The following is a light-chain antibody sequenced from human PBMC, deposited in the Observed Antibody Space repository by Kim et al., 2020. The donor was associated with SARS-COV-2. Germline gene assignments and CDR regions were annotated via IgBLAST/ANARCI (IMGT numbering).Light chain of an antibody. CDR3: QEYKSDSWT. V-gene: IGKV1-5*01. Sequence: GDRFTITCRASQSINIWLAWYQQKPGKAPNLLIYDASNLETGVPSTFSGSGSGTQFTLTISSLQPDDFATYYCQEYKSDSWTFGQGTKVDIK. J-gene: IGKJ1*01. CDR1: QSINIW. CDR2: DAS.